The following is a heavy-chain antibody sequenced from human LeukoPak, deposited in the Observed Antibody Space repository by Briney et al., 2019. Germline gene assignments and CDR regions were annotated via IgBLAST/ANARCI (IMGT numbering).Heavy chain of an antibody. CDR2: IYYSGRT. D-gene: IGHD3-22*01. V-gene: IGHV4-39*01. Sequence: SETLSLTCTVSGVSISSSSYYWGWIRQPPGKGLEWIGTIYYSGRTYYNPSLKSRLTMSVDTSKNQFSLKLSSVTVADTAIYYCARQTYYYDSSGHPYWYFDLWGRGTLVTVSS. CDR3: ARQTYYYDSSGHPYWYFDL. J-gene: IGHJ2*01. CDR1: GVSISSSSYY.